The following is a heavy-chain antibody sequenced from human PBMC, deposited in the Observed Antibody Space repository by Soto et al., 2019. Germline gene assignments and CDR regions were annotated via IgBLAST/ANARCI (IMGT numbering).Heavy chain of an antibody. D-gene: IGHD1-26*01. V-gene: IGHV3-23*01. CDR3: AKNQGVELVPLATVDWFDP. Sequence: GGSLRLSCAASGFIFEYFGMSWVRQAPGKGLEWISSISGSGFKKYYADSVKGRFTISRDNSKGTVYLELNNLSAEDTAVYHCAKNQGVELVPLATVDWFDPWGQGSVVTVSS. J-gene: IGHJ5*02. CDR2: ISGSGFKK. CDR1: GFIFEYFG.